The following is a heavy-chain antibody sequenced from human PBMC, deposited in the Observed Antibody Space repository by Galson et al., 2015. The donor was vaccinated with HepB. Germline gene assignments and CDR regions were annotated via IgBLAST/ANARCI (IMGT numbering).Heavy chain of an antibody. CDR3: AKDRSSSWPSDAFDV. CDR1: GFTFDDYA. Sequence: SLRLSCAASGFTFDDYAMHWVRQAPGRGLEWVSGINWRSSVVGYAGSVKGRFTISRDNAEKSLYLQMNSLRGEDTALYYCAKDRSSSWPSDAFDVWGQGTMVIVSS. D-gene: IGHD6-13*01. CDR2: INWRSSVV. V-gene: IGHV3-9*01. J-gene: IGHJ3*01.